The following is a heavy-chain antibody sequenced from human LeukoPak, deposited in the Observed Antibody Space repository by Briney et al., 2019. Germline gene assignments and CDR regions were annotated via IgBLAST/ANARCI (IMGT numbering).Heavy chain of an antibody. V-gene: IGHV1-46*01. J-gene: IGHJ3*02. CDR2: INPSGGST. CDR3: ARRRGKDAFDI. Sequence: GASVKVSCKASGYTFTSYYMHWVRQAPGQGLEWMGIINPSGGSTSYAQKFQGRVTMTRDTSTSTVYMGLSSLRSEDTAVYYCARRRGKDAFDIWGQGTMVTVSS. D-gene: IGHD3-10*01. CDR1: GYTFTSYY.